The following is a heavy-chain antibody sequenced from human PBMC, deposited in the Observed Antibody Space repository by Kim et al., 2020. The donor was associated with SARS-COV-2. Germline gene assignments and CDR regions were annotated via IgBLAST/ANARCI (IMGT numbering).Heavy chain of an antibody. D-gene: IGHD3-10*01. CDR3: ARMSVISGGFLDY. CDR2: ITGSSFST. Sequence: GGSLRLSCVASGFTFSAYAMNWVRQAPGEGLEWISGITGSSFSTYYADSVQGRFSISRDDSKNTLFLQMNSLRAEDTAVYYCARMSVISGGFLDYWGQGALVTVPA. J-gene: IGHJ4*02. CDR1: GFTFSAYA. V-gene: IGHV3-23*01.